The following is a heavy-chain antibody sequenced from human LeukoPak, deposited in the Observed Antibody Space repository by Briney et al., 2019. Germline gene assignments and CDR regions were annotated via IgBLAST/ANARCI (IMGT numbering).Heavy chain of an antibody. J-gene: IGHJ6*02. D-gene: IGHD3-9*01. Sequence: GGSLRLSCAASGFTFDDYAMHWVRQAPGKGLEWVSLISGDGGSTHYADSVKGRFTISRDNSKNSLYLQMNSLRTEDTALYYCAKNAPVVRYFEWLLLRYYYYYGMDVWGQGTTVTVSS. V-gene: IGHV3-43*02. CDR3: AKNAPVVRYFEWLLLRYYYYYGMDV. CDR1: GFTFDDYA. CDR2: ISGDGGST.